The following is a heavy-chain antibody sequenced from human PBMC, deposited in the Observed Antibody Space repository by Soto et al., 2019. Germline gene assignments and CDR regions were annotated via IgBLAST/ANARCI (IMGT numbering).Heavy chain of an antibody. J-gene: IGHJ6*02. D-gene: IGHD5-12*01. V-gene: IGHV1-18*01. CDR2: ISAYNGET. CDR1: GYTFTSYG. CDR3: ARGGDVNYYHGMDL. Sequence: QVQLVQSGGEVKKPGASVKLSCTASGYTFTSYGISWVRQAPGQGLEWMGWISAYNGETNYAQNVQGRVTMTTDTSTRTAYMDLRSLRSDDTAVYYCARGGDVNYYHGMDLWGQGTTVTVSS.